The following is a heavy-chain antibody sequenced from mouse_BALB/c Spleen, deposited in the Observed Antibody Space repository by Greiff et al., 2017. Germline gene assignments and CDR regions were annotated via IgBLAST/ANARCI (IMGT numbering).Heavy chain of an antibody. D-gene: IGHD2-4*01. J-gene: IGHJ4*01. CDR2: INPSTGYT. CDR3: ARSRSMITTGYYAMDY. CDR1: GYTFTSYW. V-gene: IGHV1-7*01. Sequence: VQLQQSGAELAKPGASVKMSCKASGYTFTSYWMHWVKQRPGQGLEWIGYINPSTGYTEYNQKFKDKATLTADKSSRTAYMQLSSLTSEDSAVYYCARSRSMITTGYYAMDYWGQGTSVTVSS.